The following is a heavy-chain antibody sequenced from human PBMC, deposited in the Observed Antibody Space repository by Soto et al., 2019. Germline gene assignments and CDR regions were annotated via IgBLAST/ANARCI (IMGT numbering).Heavy chain of an antibody. V-gene: IGHV1-24*01. CDR1: GYTLAELS. D-gene: IGHD2-8*01. Sequence: GASVKVSCKVSGYTLAELSMHWVRQAPGKGLEWMGGFDPEDGETIYAQKFQGRVTMTEDTSTDTAYMELSSLRSEDTAVYYCATRGMRLGWFDPWGQGTLVTVS. CDR2: FDPEDGET. CDR3: ATRGMRLGWFDP. J-gene: IGHJ5*02.